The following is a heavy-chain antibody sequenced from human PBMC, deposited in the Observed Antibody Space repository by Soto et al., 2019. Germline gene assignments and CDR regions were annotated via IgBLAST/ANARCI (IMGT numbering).Heavy chain of an antibody. Sequence: LSLTCSVSGASISSRDYYRGWIRQTPGKGLEWIGNIDYNGVTYYNPSLKSRVTVSKDTSKNQFSLKVASVTAADTAIYYCGRVMIGTSRHTDSDYWGQGTQVTVSS. CDR1: GASISSRDYY. CDR3: GRVMIGTSRHTDSDY. J-gene: IGHJ4*02. CDR2: IDYNGVT. V-gene: IGHV4-39*01. D-gene: IGHD2-2*01.